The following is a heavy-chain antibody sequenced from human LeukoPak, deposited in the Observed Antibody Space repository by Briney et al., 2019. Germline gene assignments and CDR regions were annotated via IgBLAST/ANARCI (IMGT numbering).Heavy chain of an antibody. J-gene: IGHJ4*02. CDR3: ATSIAAGGI. CDR1: GFTFSTYA. V-gene: IGHV3-23*01. Sequence: PGGSLRLSCAASGFTFSTYAMSWVRQAPGKGLEWVSSVSGSGGSTYYADSMKGRFTISRDNAKNTLYLQMNSLRAEDTALYYCATSIAAGGIWGQGTLVTVSS. D-gene: IGHD6-13*01. CDR2: VSGSGGST.